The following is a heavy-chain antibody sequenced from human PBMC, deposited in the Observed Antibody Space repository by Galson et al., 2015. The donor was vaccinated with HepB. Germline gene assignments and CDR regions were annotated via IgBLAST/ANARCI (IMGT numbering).Heavy chain of an antibody. Sequence: SVKVSCKASGGTFSSYAISWVRQAPGQGLEWVGGIIPIFGTANYAQKFQGRVTITADESTSTAYMELSSLRSEDTAVYYCAREADTKYCSSTSCEGRDEVYYFDYWGQGTLVTVSS. V-gene: IGHV1-69*13. D-gene: IGHD2-2*01. CDR1: GGTFSSYA. CDR2: IIPIFGTA. J-gene: IGHJ4*02. CDR3: AREADTKYCSSTSCEGRDEVYYFDY.